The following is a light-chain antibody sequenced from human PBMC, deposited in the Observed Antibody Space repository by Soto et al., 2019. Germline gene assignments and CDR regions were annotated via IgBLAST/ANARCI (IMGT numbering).Light chain of an antibody. Sequence: DIQMTQSPSILSASVGDRVTITCRASQSIGSWLAWYQHKPGKAPKLLIYKASSLESGVPLRFSGSGSGTEFTLTISSLQRDDFATYYCQQYSTYSRTFGQRTKVDI. CDR1: QSIGSW. CDR3: QQYSTYSRT. J-gene: IGKJ1*01. V-gene: IGKV1-5*03. CDR2: KAS.